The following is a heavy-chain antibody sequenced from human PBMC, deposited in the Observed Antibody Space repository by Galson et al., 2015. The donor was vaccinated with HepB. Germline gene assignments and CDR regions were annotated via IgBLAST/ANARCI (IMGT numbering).Heavy chain of an antibody. CDR2: ISSGGSYI. D-gene: IGHD2-15*01. V-gene: IGHV3-21*01. CDR1: GFTFSSYG. J-gene: IGHJ4*02. Sequence: SLRLSCAASGFTFSSYGVNWVRQAPGKGLEWVSSISSGGSYIFYADSVKGRFTISRDNAKNSLYLQMNSLRAEDTAVYYCARGVGEYCSGGSCYSFDYWGRGTLVTVSS. CDR3: ARGVGEYCSGGSCYSFDY.